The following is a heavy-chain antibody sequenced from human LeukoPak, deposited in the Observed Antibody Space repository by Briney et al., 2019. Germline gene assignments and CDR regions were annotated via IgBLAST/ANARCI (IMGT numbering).Heavy chain of an antibody. CDR3: AREQNGGKGWFDP. J-gene: IGHJ5*02. CDR2: INPSRAST. D-gene: IGHD4-23*01. Sequence: ASVNFSFKSSGYTFTSYYMHWVRQAPGQGLEWMGIINPSRASTSYAQKFQGRVTMTRDPSTSTVYKEMSSMRSEERAVYYCAREQNGGKGWFDPWGQGTLVTVSS. CDR1: GYTFTSYY. V-gene: IGHV1-46*01.